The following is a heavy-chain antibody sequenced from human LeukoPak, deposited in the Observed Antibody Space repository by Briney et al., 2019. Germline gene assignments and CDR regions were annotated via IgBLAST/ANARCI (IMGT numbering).Heavy chain of an antibody. Sequence: SETLSLTCAVYGVSFSGYYWSWIRQPPEKGLEWIGEINHSGSTNYNPSLKSRVTISVDTSKNQFSLKLSSVTAADMAVYYCARRWVYYYGMDVWGQGTTVTVSS. J-gene: IGHJ6*02. V-gene: IGHV4-34*01. CDR1: GVSFSGYY. CDR2: INHSGST. CDR3: ARRWVYYYGMDV. D-gene: IGHD1-26*01.